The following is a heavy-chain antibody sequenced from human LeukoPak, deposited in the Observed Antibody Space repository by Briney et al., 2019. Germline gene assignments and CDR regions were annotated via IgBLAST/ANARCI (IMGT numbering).Heavy chain of an antibody. CDR3: ARHIATRGIDY. Sequence: GESLKISCKASGYTFTDYWIGWVRQMPGKGLEWMGIIYPGESDIRYSPSFQGQVTISADKSITTAYLQWSSLKASDTAMYYCARHIATRGIDYWGQGTLVTVSP. D-gene: IGHD6-6*01. V-gene: IGHV5-51*01. J-gene: IGHJ4*02. CDR2: IYPGESDI. CDR1: GYTFTDYW.